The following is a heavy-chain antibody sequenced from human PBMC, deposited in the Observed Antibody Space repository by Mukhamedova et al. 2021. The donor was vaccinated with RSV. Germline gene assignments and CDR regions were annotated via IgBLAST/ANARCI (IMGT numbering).Heavy chain of an antibody. CDR1: SRFG. CDR2: IAHDESSK. D-gene: IGHD4-17*01. J-gene: IGHJ4*01. V-gene: IGHV3-30*18. Sequence: SRFGMHWVRQAPGKGLEWLAVIAHDESSKEYADSGKGRGSISRDNAKNTLYRQIYSLRPEDKAVYDWSKVRFPDVYGDWVDY. CDR3: SKVRFPDVYGDWVDY.